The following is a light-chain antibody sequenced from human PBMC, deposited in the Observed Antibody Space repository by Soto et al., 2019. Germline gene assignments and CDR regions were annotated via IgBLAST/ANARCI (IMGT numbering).Light chain of an antibody. CDR3: SSFTRSNSYV. Sequence: QSALTQPAPVSGSPGQSITISCTGTSSDVGAYNYVSWYQQHPGKVPKLMIYDVSDRPSGVSNRFSGSKSGNTASLTISGLQAEDEADYYCSSFTRSNSYVFGTGTKVTVL. CDR2: DVS. V-gene: IGLV2-14*03. J-gene: IGLJ1*01. CDR1: SSDVGAYNY.